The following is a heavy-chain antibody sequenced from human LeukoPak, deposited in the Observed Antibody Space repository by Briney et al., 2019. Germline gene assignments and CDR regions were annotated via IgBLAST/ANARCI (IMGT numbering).Heavy chain of an antibody. Sequence: SETLSLTCSVSGGSISSHYWSWIRQPPGKGVQWIGNIYNSGSSNYNPSLKSRVAVSVDTSNNQFSLKLSSVTAADTAVYYCARVSNGYLDYWGQGTLVTVSS. CDR3: ARVSNGYLDY. V-gene: IGHV4-59*11. D-gene: IGHD2-8*01. J-gene: IGHJ4*02. CDR1: GGSISSHY. CDR2: IYNSGSS.